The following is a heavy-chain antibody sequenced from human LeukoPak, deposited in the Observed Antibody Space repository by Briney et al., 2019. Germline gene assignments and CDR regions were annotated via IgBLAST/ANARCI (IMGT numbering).Heavy chain of an antibody. CDR1: GGSISSYY. Sequence: PSETLSLTCTVSGGSISSYYWSWIRQPPGKGLEWIGYIYYSGSTNYNPSLKSRVTMSLDASKSQVSLNLNSVTAADTAIYYCARDRSGSYYTFDVWGQGTVVTVSS. CDR2: IYYSGST. J-gene: IGHJ3*01. V-gene: IGHV4-59*01. CDR3: ARDRSGSYYTFDV. D-gene: IGHD1-26*01.